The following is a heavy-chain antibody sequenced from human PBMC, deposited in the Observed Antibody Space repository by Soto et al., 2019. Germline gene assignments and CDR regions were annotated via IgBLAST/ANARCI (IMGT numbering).Heavy chain of an antibody. CDR2: MFYGVST. D-gene: IGHD3-3*02. CDR3: ARLPSRHLVDY. J-gene: IGHJ4*02. CDR1: GSSINSSGYY. V-gene: IGHV4-39*01. Sequence: SETLSFTCTVSGSSINSSGYYWGWIRQPPGKGLEWIGSMFYGVSTYYNPSLKSRVTVSVDTSKNQFSLNLRSVTAADTAVYYCARLPSRHLVDYWGQGILVTVSS.